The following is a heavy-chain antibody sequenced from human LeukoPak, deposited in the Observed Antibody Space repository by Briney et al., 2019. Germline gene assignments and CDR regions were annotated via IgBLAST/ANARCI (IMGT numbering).Heavy chain of an antibody. J-gene: IGHJ4*02. V-gene: IGHV1-8*03. Sequence: ASVKVSCKASGYTFTSYDINWVRQATGQGLEWMGWMNPNSGNTGYAQKFQGRVTITRNTSISTAYMELSSLRSEDTAVYYCARMSPYGSGSLGPFDYWGQGTLVTVSS. CDR2: MNPNSGNT. CDR3: ARMSPYGSGSLGPFDY. D-gene: IGHD3-10*01. CDR1: GYTFTSYD.